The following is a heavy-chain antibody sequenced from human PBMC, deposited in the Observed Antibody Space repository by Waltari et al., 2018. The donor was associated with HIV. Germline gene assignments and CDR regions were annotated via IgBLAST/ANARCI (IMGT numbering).Heavy chain of an antibody. CDR1: DYSITSGYY. CDR3: AGTYYDLLEGWYFDF. Sequence: QVQLQESGPGLVKPSETQSLTCSVSDYSITSGYYWGWIRQSPGRGREWIGSISHGGTTVYSPSLKSRVTLFRDTSKNQFFLKLTSATAEDTAVYYCAGTYYDLLEGWYFDFWGQGRLVTVSS. J-gene: IGHJ4*02. CDR2: ISHGGTT. D-gene: IGHD3-3*01. V-gene: IGHV4-38-2*02.